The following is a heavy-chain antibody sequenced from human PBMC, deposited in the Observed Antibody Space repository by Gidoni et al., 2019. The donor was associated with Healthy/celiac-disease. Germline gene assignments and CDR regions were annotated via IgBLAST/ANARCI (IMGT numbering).Heavy chain of an antibody. J-gene: IGHJ6*02. CDR1: GATFSSYT. CDR3: ARSYGDYEVAAGGLELEYGMDV. Sequence: QVQLAQSGAEVKKPGSSVKVSCKASGATFSSYTISWVRQAPGQGLEWMGRIIPILGIANYAQKFQGRVTITADKSTSTAYMELSSLRSEDTAVYYCARSYGDYEVAAGGLELEYGMDVWGQGTTVTVSS. CDR2: IIPILGIA. V-gene: IGHV1-69*02. D-gene: IGHD4-17*01.